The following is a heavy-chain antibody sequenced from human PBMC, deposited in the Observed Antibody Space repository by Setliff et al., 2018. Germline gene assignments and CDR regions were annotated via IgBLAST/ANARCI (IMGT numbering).Heavy chain of an antibody. Sequence: ASVKVSCKAFGYTFTSNAMHWVRQAPGQRLEWMGWINTGNGYTKYSQKFQGRVTITRDTSASTAYMELNSLRSEDTALYYCARGGGVNDDNSGFYRSFDYWGQGTLVTVSS. D-gene: IGHD3-22*01. CDR3: ARGGGVNDDNSGFYRSFDY. V-gene: IGHV1-3*04. J-gene: IGHJ4*02. CDR2: INTGNGYT. CDR1: GYTFTSNA.